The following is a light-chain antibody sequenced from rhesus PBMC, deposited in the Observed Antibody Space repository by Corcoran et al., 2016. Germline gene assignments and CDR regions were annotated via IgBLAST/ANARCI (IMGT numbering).Light chain of an antibody. Sequence: DIQMTQSPSSLSASVGDRVTITCRASENVNNYLHWYQQKPGKAPKLLIYAASTLQSGVPSRFSGSGSWTDYTFTISSLQPEDVATYYCQHSYGNPPTCGGGTKVEIK. V-gene: IGKV1-74*01. CDR1: ENVNNY. CDR3: QHSYGNPPT. CDR2: AAS. J-gene: IGKJ4*01.